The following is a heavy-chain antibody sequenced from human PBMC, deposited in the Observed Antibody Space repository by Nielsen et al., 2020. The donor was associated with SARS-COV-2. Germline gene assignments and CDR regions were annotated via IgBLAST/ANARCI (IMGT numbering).Heavy chain of an antibody. D-gene: IGHD5-12*01. CDR3: ARESSGYDHYDYGMDV. CDR2: IYFSGRT. V-gene: IGHV4-31*03. Sequence: SETLSLTCTVPGGPISSGGYYWSWIRHHPGKGLEWIGYIYFSGRTCYNPSLKSRVTISVDTSKNQFSLSLRSVTAADTAVYYCARESSGYDHYDYGMDVWGQGTTVTVSS. J-gene: IGHJ6*02. CDR1: GGPISSGGYY.